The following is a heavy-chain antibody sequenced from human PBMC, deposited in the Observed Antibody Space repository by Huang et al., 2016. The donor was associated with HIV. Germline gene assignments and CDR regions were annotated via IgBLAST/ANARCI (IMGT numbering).Heavy chain of an antibody. CDR3: ARSFDSSAYPDY. CDR1: GGSISSGSYY. J-gene: IGHJ4*02. CDR2: IYSSGSA. Sequence: QLRLQESGPGLVKPSQTLSLTCAVSGGSISSGSYYWSWIWQPAGKGLEWIGHIYSSGSANYNPSLQRRLTMSVDTSKNQFSLRLRSVTAADTAMYYCARSFDSSAYPDYWGQGALVTVSP. D-gene: IGHD3-22*01. V-gene: IGHV4-61*09.